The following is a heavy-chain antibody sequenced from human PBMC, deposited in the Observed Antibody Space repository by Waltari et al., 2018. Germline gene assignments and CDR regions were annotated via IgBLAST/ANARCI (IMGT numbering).Heavy chain of an antibody. CDR3: AISPGDFWSGYSVIPYGMDV. CDR1: GGSFSGSY. D-gene: IGHD3-3*01. Sequence: QVQLQQWGAGLLKPSETLSLTCAVYGGSFSGSYWRWIRQPPGKGLEWIGEINHSGSTNYNPSLKSRVTISVDTSKNQFSLKLSSVTAADTAVYYCAISPGDFWSGYSVIPYGMDVWGQGTTVTVSS. J-gene: IGHJ6*02. V-gene: IGHV4-34*01. CDR2: INHSGST.